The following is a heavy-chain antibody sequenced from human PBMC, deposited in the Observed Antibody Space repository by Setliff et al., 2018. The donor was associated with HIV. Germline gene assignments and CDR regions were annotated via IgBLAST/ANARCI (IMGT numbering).Heavy chain of an antibody. CDR2: IYYSGST. CDR3: ARGGAHYYGSGSYYNWFDP. J-gene: IGHJ5*02. V-gene: IGHV4-38-2*02. Sequence: SETLSLTCTVSTDPITTPYYWGWIRQPPGKGLEWIGNIYYSGSTYYNPSLKSRVTRSVDTSKNQFSLKLSSVTAADTAMYYCARGGAHYYGSGSYYNWFDPWGQGTLVTVSS. D-gene: IGHD3-10*01. CDR1: TDPITTPYY.